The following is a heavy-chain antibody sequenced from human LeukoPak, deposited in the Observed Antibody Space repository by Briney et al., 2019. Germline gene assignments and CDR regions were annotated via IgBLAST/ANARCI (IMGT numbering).Heavy chain of an antibody. CDR2: ITSDGSKK. CDR1: GFTFSTYA. CDR3: ARTSLHYFGSRSSSLDVFDI. Sequence: PGRSLRLSCAASGFTFSTYALHWIRQAPGKGLEWVAAITSDGSKKYYADSVKGRFTISRDNSKNTLYLQMNSLRADDTAVYFCARTSLHYFGSRSSSLDVFDIWGQGTMVTVSS. D-gene: IGHD3-10*01. J-gene: IGHJ3*02. V-gene: IGHV3-30-3*01.